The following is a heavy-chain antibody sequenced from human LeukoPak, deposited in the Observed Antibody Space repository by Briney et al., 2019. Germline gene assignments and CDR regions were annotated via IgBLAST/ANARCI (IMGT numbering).Heavy chain of an antibody. Sequence: SETLSLTCTVSGGSISSSSYYWGWLRQPPGKGLEWIGSIYYSGSTYYNPSLKSRVTISVDTSKNQFSLKLSSVTAADTAVYYCARNVERWLQLLEFDYWGQGTLVTVSS. CDR2: IYYSGST. CDR3: ARNVERWLQLLEFDY. D-gene: IGHD5-24*01. CDR1: GGSISSSSYY. J-gene: IGHJ4*02. V-gene: IGHV4-39*07.